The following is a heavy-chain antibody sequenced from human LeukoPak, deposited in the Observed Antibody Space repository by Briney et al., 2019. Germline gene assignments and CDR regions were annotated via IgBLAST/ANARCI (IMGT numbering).Heavy chain of an antibody. Sequence: SETLSLTCTVSGGSISRSSSYWGWIRQPPGKGLEWIGTIYYSGSTCYNPSLKSRITISVDTSKNQFSLRLSSVTAADTAVYYCARHYSSGTLSLNYYYYMDVWGKGTTVTVSS. CDR2: IYYSGST. CDR3: ARHYSSGTLSLNYYYYMDV. V-gene: IGHV4-39*01. CDR1: GGSISRSSSY. J-gene: IGHJ6*03. D-gene: IGHD3-10*01.